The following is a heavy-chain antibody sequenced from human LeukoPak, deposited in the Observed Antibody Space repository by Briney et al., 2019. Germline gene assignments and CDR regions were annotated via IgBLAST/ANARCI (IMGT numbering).Heavy chain of an antibody. Sequence: GGSLRLSCAASGFTFSSYAMHWVRQAPGKGLEWVAVISYDGSNKYYADSVKGRFTISRDNSKNTLYLQMNSLRAEDTAVYYCARTPCGGDCYFDYWGQGTLVTVSS. V-gene: IGHV3-30*01. CDR1: GFTFSSYA. D-gene: IGHD2-21*02. J-gene: IGHJ4*02. CDR2: ISYDGSNK. CDR3: ARTPCGGDCYFDY.